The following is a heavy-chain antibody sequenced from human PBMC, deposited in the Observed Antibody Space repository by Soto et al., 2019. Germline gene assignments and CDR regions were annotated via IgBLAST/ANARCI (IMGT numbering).Heavy chain of an antibody. V-gene: IGHV3-33*01. CDR3: ARDRRVTDYYYGMDV. Sequence: PVGSVRLSCAASGFTFSSYGMHWVRQAPGKGLEWVAVIWYDGSNKYYADSVKGRFTISRDNSKNTLYLQMNSLRAEDTAVYYCARDRRVTDYYYGMDVWGQGTTVTVSS. CDR2: IWYDGSNK. D-gene: IGHD1-20*01. CDR1: GFTFSSYG. J-gene: IGHJ6*02.